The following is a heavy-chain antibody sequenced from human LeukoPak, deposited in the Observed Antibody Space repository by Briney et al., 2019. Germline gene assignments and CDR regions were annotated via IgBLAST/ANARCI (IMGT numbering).Heavy chain of an antibody. CDR1: GGSFSSYA. J-gene: IGHJ4*02. CDR3: ASREYDSSSYYLYYLDY. Sequence: SVKVSCKASGGSFSSYAFSWVRHAPGQGLEWMGRIIPVLDIANYAQTFQGRVTITADKSTSTAYIEVSSLRSEDTAVYYCASREYDSSSYYLYYLDYWGQGTLVTVSS. V-gene: IGHV1-69*04. CDR2: IIPVLDIA. D-gene: IGHD3-22*01.